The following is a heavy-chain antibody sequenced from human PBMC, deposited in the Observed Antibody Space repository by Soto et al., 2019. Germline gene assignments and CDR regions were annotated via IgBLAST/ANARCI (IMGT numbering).Heavy chain of an antibody. V-gene: IGHV4-34*01. Sequence: QVQLQQWGAGLLKPSETLSLTCAVYGGSFSGYYWSWIRQPPGKGLEGIGEINHSGSTNYNPSLTSRVTLSVDTSKNQFSLKLSSVTAADTAVYYCARFGDCTNGVCYIPYYYGMDVWGQGTTVTVSS. CDR3: ARFGDCTNGVCYIPYYYGMDV. CDR1: GGSFSGYY. J-gene: IGHJ6*02. D-gene: IGHD2-8*01. CDR2: INHSGST.